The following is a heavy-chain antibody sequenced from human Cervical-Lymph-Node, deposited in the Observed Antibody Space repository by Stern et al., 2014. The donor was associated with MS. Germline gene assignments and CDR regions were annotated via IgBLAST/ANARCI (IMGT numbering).Heavy chain of an antibody. J-gene: IGHJ4*02. Sequence: EVQLVESGGGLVQPGGSLRLSCAGSGFTFSNFAMTWIRQAPGTVLEWVSGSGTDGGTHYAESVKGRFSISRDNSKNTLYLQMDRLRVEDTAVYYCGKDLHYWSADSWGQGTLVTVSS. CDR2: SGTDGGT. D-gene: IGHD3-3*01. V-gene: IGHV3-23*04. CDR3: GKDLHYWSADS. CDR1: GFTFSNFA.